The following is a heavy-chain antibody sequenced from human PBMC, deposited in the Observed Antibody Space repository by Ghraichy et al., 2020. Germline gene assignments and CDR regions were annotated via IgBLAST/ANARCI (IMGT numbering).Heavy chain of an antibody. CDR2: FDPEDGET. J-gene: IGHJ3*02. D-gene: IGHD4-17*01. CDR3: ATQNPYGDYLISAFDI. V-gene: IGHV1-24*01. CDR1: GYTLTELS. Sequence: ASVKVSCKVSGYTLTELSMHWVRQAPGKGLEWMGGFDPEDGETIYAQKFQGRVTMTEDTSTDTAYMELSSLRSEDTAVYYCATQNPYGDYLISAFDIWGQGTMVTVSS.